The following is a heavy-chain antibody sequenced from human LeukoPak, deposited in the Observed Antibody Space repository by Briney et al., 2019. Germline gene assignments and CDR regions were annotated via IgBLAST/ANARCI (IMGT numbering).Heavy chain of an antibody. D-gene: IGHD6-19*01. Sequence: WETLSLTCTVSGGSISDNYWSWIRLPPGKGLEWIGYIYYSGSANYNPSLKSRVTISVDTSKNQFSLKLTSVTAADSAVYYCARVGPAVAGTHFYYGTDVWGQGTTVTVSS. CDR3: ARVGPAVAGTHFYYGTDV. CDR2: IYYSGSA. CDR1: GGSISDNY. J-gene: IGHJ6*02. V-gene: IGHV4-59*01.